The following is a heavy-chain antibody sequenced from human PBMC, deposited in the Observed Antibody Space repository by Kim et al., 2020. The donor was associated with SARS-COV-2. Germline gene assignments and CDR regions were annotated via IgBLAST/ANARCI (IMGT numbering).Heavy chain of an antibody. D-gene: IGHD3-9*01. CDR1: GFTFSSYS. V-gene: IGHV3-21*01. CDR2: ISSSSSYI. J-gene: IGHJ5*02. Sequence: GGSLRLSCAASGFTFSSYSMNWVRQAPGKGLEWVSSISSSSSYIYYADSVKGRFTISRDNAKNSLYLQMNSLRAEDTAVYYCARDRTDILTGYSPRHNWFDPWGQGTLVTVSS. CDR3: ARDRTDILTGYSPRHNWFDP.